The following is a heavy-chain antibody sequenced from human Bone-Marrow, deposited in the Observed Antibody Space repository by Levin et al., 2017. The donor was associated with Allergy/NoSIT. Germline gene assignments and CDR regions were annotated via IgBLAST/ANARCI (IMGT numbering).Heavy chain of an antibody. D-gene: IGHD3-3*01. J-gene: IGHJ6*03. CDR2: IIPLLGTV. V-gene: IGHV1-69*10. CDR1: GDTLSSYA. CDR3: ARGVGDFWSGYYASWYYMDV. Sequence: GASVKVSCKSSGDTLSSYAISWVRQAPGQGLEWVGGIIPLLGTVDYAQHFQGRVTITADKSATTAYMELTSLRSEDTAVYYCARGVGDFWSGYYASWYYMDVWGKGTTVTVSS.